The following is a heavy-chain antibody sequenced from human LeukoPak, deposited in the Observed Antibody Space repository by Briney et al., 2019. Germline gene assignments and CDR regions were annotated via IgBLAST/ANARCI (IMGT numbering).Heavy chain of an antibody. V-gene: IGHV3-53*01. CDR3: ARVRTSGRYYYYGMDV. J-gene: IGHJ6*02. CDR1: GFTVSSNH. Sequence: HSGGSLRLSCAASGFTVSSNHMSWVRQAPGKGLEWVSLLYSGGSTYYADSVKGRFTISRDNSKNTLYLQMNSLRAGDTAVYYCARVRTSGRYYYYGMDVWGQGTTVTVSS. CDR2: LYSGGST. D-gene: IGHD3-10*01.